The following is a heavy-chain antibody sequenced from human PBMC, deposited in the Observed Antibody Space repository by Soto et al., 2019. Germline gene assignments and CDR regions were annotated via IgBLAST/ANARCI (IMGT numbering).Heavy chain of an antibody. J-gene: IGHJ6*02. CDR3: ARDAGYRITMIVVVITERCGMDV. D-gene: IGHD3-22*01. Sequence: QVQLVQSGAEVKKPGASVKVSCKASGYTFTSYGISWVRQAPGQGLEWMGWISAYNGNTNYAQKLQGRVTMTTDTSSSTAYMELGGLRSDDTAVYYCARDAGYRITMIVVVITERCGMDVWGQGTTVTVSS. V-gene: IGHV1-18*01. CDR2: ISAYNGNT. CDR1: GYTFTSYG.